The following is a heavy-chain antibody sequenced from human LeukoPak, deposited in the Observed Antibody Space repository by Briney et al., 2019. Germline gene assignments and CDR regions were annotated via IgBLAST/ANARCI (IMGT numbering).Heavy chain of an antibody. V-gene: IGHV4-34*01. CDR1: GGSFSGYH. J-gene: IGHJ5*02. CDR2: INHSGST. D-gene: IGHD2-2*01. CDR3: PRSSNLAYNWFDP. Sequence: PSETLSLTCGVHGGSFSGYHWSWIRQPPGKGLEWSGEINHSGSTDYNSSLKSRVTISGDTSKNPFSLKLSSVTAADTAVYYCPRSSNLAYNWFDPWGQGTLVTVSS.